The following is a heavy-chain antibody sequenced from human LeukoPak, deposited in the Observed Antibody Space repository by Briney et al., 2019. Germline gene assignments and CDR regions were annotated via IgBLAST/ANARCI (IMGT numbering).Heavy chain of an antibody. D-gene: IGHD3-3*01. CDR2: IYYSGST. J-gene: IGHJ6*02. V-gene: IGHV4-59*12. CDR1: GGSISSYY. CDR3: ARDKPFGVDTSYYYYGMDV. Sequence: SETLSLTCTVSGGSISSYYWSWIRQPPGKGLERIGYIYYSGSTNYNPSLKSRVTMSVDTSKNQFSLKLSSVTAADTAVYYCARDKPFGVDTSYYYYGMDVWGQGTTVTVSS.